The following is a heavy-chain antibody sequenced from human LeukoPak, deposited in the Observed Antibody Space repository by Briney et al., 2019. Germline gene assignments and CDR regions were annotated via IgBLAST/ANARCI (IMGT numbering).Heavy chain of an antibody. Sequence: PGGSLRLSCAASGFTFSSYSMNWVRQAPGKGLEWVSSISSSSSYIYYADSVKGRFTISRDNAKNSLYLQMNSLRIEDTAVYYCALRGYSSSWTALDYWGQGTLVTVSS. V-gene: IGHV3-21*01. CDR3: ALRGYSSSWTALDY. J-gene: IGHJ4*02. CDR2: ISSSSSYI. D-gene: IGHD6-13*01. CDR1: GFTFSSYS.